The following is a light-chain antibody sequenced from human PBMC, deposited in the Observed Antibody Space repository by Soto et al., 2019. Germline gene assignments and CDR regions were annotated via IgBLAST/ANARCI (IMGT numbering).Light chain of an antibody. Sequence: QLVLTQPPSASGSPGQSVTISCTGTSSDVGGYNYVSWYRQHPGKAPQLIIYDVNKRPSGVPDRFSGSKSGNTASLTVSGLQAEDEADYFCSSYAGSNNFVFGTGTKVTVL. CDR3: SSYAGSNNFV. CDR2: DVN. CDR1: SSDVGGYNY. V-gene: IGLV2-8*01. J-gene: IGLJ1*01.